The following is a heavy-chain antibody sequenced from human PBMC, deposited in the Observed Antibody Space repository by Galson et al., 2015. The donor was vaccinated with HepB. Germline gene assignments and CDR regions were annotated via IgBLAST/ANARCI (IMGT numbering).Heavy chain of an antibody. CDR3: ATRETEHFDF. Sequence: SLRLSCAASGFIFGSYAMSWVRQAPGKGLEWVSSISGTGSRTEYADSVKGRFTISRDNSRKTLYLQMNSLRAEDTAIYYCATRETEHFDFWGQGTLVIVSS. J-gene: IGHJ4*02. V-gene: IGHV3-23*01. D-gene: IGHD1-26*01. CDR2: ISGTGSRT. CDR1: GFIFGSYA.